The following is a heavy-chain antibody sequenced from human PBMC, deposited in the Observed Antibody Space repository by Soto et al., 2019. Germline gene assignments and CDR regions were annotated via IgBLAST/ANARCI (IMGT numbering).Heavy chain of an antibody. Sequence: TSETLSLTCAVYGGSFSGYYWSWIRQPPGKGLEWIGEINHSGSTNYNPSLKSRVTISVDTSKNQFSLKLSSVTAADTAVYYCARIIVVVTATRRAYYYGMDVWGQGTTVTVSS. CDR1: GGSFSGYY. J-gene: IGHJ6*02. D-gene: IGHD2-21*02. CDR3: ARIIVVVTATRRAYYYGMDV. V-gene: IGHV4-34*01. CDR2: INHSGST.